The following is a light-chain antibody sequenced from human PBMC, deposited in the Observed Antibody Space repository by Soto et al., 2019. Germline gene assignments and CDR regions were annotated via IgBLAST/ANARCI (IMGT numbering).Light chain of an antibody. V-gene: IGLV3-1*01. CDR1: GLGDKY. J-gene: IGLJ2*01. CDR3: QAWDSSTVV. CDR2: QDN. Sequence: SYELIQPPSVSVSPGQTASITCSGDGLGDKYACWYQQKPGQSPVLVIYQDNKRPSGIPERFSGSNSGNTATLTISGTQAMDEDDYYSQAWDSSTVVFGGGTKLTVL.